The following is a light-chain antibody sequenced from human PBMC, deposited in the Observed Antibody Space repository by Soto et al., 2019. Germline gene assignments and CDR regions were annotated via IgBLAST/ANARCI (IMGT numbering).Light chain of an antibody. Sequence: QAVVTQPPSVSGAPGQRVTISCTGSRSNIGSGYDVHWYRQLPGTAPKLLIFADNNRPSGVPDRFSGSRSGTSASLAITGLQAEDEADYYCQSYDSSLRSVVFGGGTKLTVL. CDR3: QSYDSSLRSVV. V-gene: IGLV1-40*01. CDR1: RSNIGSGYD. J-gene: IGLJ2*01. CDR2: ADN.